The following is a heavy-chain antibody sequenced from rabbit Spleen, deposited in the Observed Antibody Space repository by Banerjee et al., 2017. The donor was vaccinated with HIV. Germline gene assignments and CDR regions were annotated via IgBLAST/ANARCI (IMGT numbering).Heavy chain of an antibody. D-gene: IGHD4-1*01. CDR1: GFDFSGGYW. J-gene: IGHJ3*01. CDR2: SFAGSTGTI. CDR3: ARDLDDVIGWNFGW. V-gene: IGHV1S45*01. Sequence: QEQLVESGGGLVQPGGSLKLSCKASGFDFSGGYWMCWVRQAPGKGLEWIGTSFAGSTGTIDYARWAKGRFTISKISSSTVTLQMTSLTAADTATYFCARDLDDVIGWNFGWWGQGTLVTVS.